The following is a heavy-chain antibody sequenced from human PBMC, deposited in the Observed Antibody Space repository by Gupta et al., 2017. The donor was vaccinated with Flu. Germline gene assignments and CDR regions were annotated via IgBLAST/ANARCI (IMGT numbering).Heavy chain of an antibody. Sequence: EVHLVESGGGLVQRGGSLRLSCAASGFAFSNSWMHWVRQAPGKGLVWVSRIKTGGSDTTYADSVKGRFTISRDNAKNTVYLQMNSLRGEDTAVYYCVTEGKLTDNRMQYYYGMDVWGQGTTVTVSS. CDR3: VTEGKLTDNRMQYYYGMDV. D-gene: IGHD3-9*01. CDR1: GFAFSNSW. CDR2: IKTGGSDT. V-gene: IGHV3-74*01. J-gene: IGHJ6*02.